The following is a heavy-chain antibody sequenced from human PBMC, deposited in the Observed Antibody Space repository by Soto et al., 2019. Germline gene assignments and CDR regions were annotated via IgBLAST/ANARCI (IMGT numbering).Heavy chain of an antibody. D-gene: IGHD2-15*01. V-gene: IGHV3-21*01. CDR1: GFTFASHN. CDR3: ARGFCSGPRCRADT. CDR2: ISGGSRDI. Sequence: VRLMESGGGLVKPGGSLRLSCIDSASGFTFASHNFIWVRQAPGKGLEWVSSISGGSRDIFYGDSVQGRFTISRDNAKNTVFLQMNSLRVEDTAVYYCARGFCSGPRCRADTWCQGALVTVSS. J-gene: IGHJ5*02.